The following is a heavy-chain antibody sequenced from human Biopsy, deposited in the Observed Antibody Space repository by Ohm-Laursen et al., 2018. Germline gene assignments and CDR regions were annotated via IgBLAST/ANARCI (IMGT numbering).Heavy chain of an antibody. J-gene: IGHJ4*02. CDR2: IFPTGIT. CDR3: ARGSLKMDY. D-gene: IGHD3-9*01. Sequence: SDTLSLTCTVSGASITSYYWSWIRQPAGKGLEWIGRIFPTGITNYNPSLKSRVTMSVDTSKNEFSLRLTSVTAADTAVYYCARGSLKMDYWGQGTLVTVSS. V-gene: IGHV4-4*07. CDR1: GASITSYY.